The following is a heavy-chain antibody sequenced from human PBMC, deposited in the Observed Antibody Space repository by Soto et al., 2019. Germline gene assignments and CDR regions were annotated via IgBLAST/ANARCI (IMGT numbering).Heavy chain of an antibody. D-gene: IGHD3-10*01. V-gene: IGHV3-11*01. CDR1: GFTFSDYY. J-gene: IGHJ6*03. CDR3: AKEPYGSGSSEYYYYMHI. Sequence: QVQLVESGGGLVKPGGSLRLSCAASGFTFSDYYMSWIRQAPGKGLEWVSYISSSGSTIYYADSVKGRFTISRDNAKNSLYPQMNSRRGENSAVYYCAKEPYGSGSSEYYYYMHIWGKGTTVTVSS. CDR2: ISSSGSTI.